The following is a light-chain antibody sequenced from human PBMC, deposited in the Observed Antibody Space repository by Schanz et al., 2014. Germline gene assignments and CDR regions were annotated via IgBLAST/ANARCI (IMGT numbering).Light chain of an antibody. Sequence: DIQMTQSPSSLSASVGDRVTITCRANQGIRNSVAWYQQKPGKVPKLLIYAASTLQSGVPSRFSGSGSGTDFSLTVSSRQPEDVATYYCQKYNGAPLIICGPGTRLEIK. CDR2: AAS. CDR1: QGIRNS. V-gene: IGKV1-27*01. J-gene: IGKJ5*01. CDR3: QKYNGAPLII.